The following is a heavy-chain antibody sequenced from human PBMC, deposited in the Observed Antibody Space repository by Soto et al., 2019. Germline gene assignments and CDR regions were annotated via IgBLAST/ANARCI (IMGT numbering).Heavy chain of an antibody. V-gene: IGHV4-39*07. CDR1: GGSISSSSYY. Sequence: SETLSLTCTVSGGSISSSSYYWGWIRQPPGTGLEWIGEIYYSGSTNYNPSLKSRVTILVDTSKNQFSLKLTSLTAADTAVYYCARDKITGLFDYWGQGTLVTVSS. D-gene: IGHD2-8*02. CDR2: IYYSGST. CDR3: ARDKITGLFDY. J-gene: IGHJ4*02.